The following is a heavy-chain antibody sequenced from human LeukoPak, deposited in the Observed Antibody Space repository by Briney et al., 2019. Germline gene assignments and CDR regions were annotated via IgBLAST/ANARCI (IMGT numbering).Heavy chain of an antibody. CDR2: IIPILGIA. CDR1: GGTFSSYA. Sequence: GASVKVSCKASGGTFSSYAISWVRQAPGQGLEWMGRIIPILGIANYAQKFQGRVTITADKSTSTAYMELSSLRSEDTAVYYCARALTRAVAGTGYWGQGTLVTVSS. CDR3: ARALTRAVAGTGY. D-gene: IGHD6-19*01. J-gene: IGHJ4*02. V-gene: IGHV1-69*04.